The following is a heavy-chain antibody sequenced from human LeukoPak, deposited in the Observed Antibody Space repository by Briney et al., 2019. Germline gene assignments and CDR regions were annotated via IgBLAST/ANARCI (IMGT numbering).Heavy chain of an antibody. CDR2: IYTSGSN. CDR1: GRFIKSYY. CDR3: ARDGSSWYSWFDP. D-gene: IGHD6-13*01. Sequence: SETLSLPCTVSGRFIKSYYWSWIRQPAGKGLEWIGRIYTSGSNNYNPPLKSRVTISVDTSKNQSSLKLSSVTAADTAVYYCARDGSSWYSWFDPWGQGTLVTVSS. J-gene: IGHJ5*02. V-gene: IGHV4-4*07.